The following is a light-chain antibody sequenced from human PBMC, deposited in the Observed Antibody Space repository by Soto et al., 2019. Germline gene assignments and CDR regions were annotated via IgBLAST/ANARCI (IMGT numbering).Light chain of an antibody. V-gene: IGKV3-20*01. CDR1: QSISSNH. CDR3: QQYGISPWT. J-gene: IGKJ1*01. CDR2: ATS. Sequence: EIVSTKCPGTLSLSPGERVTLSCRASQSISSNHLAWYQQKPGQAPRLLFYATSSRATVIPDRFSGSGSQTDFTLTISRLEPEDFVVYYCQQYGISPWTFGQGTKVEI.